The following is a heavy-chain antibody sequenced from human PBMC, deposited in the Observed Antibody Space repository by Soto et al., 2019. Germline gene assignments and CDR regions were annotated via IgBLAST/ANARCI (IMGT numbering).Heavy chain of an antibody. CDR3: AKNGDFWSWGMDV. Sequence: WGSLRLSCAASGFTFSTYAMTWVRQAPGKGLEWVSIISSSGDATYYVDSVKGRFTISRDNPRNTLNLQMNSLRAEDTAVYYCAKNGDFWSWGMDVWGQGTTVTVSS. J-gene: IGHJ6*02. D-gene: IGHD3-3*01. CDR1: GFTFSTYA. CDR2: ISSSGDAT. V-gene: IGHV3-23*01.